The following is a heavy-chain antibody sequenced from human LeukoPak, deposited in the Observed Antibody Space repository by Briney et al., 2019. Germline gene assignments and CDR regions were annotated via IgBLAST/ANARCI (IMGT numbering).Heavy chain of an antibody. V-gene: IGHV3-23*01. CDR3: AKMLGPAVGTGVSDY. CDR1: GFTFTSYG. CDR2: ISGNGGST. D-gene: IGHD6-13*01. J-gene: IGHJ4*02. Sequence: GGSLRLSCAASGFTFTSYGMSWVRQAPGKGLEWVSAISGNGGSTYYADSVKGRFTISRDNSKNTLYLQMNSLRAEDTAVYYCAKMLGPAVGTGVSDYWGQGTLVTVSS.